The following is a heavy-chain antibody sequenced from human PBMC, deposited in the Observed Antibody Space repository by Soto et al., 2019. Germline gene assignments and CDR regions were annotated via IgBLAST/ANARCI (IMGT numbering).Heavy chain of an antibody. CDR1: GFTFSSYA. CDR3: VKDSLYYDILSGYNLLDY. V-gene: IGHV3-64D*06. Sequence: GGSLRLSCSASGFTFSSYAMHWVRQAPGKGLEYDSAISSNGGSTYYADSVKGRFTISRDNSKNTLYLQMSSLRAEDTAVYYFVKDSLYYDILSGYNLLDYWGQGTLVTVSS. CDR2: ISSNGGST. J-gene: IGHJ4*02. D-gene: IGHD3-9*01.